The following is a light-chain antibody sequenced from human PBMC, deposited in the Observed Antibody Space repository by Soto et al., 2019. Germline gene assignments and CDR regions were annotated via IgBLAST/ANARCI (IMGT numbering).Light chain of an antibody. J-gene: IGLJ1*01. CDR3: QFYDSSVSGYV. CDR1: SSDVGIYNY. V-gene: IGLV2-14*01. Sequence: QSALTQPASVSGSPGQSIAISCTGSSSDVGIYNYVSWYQQHPGKVPKIIIYEVTNRPSGVSNRFSGSKSGNTASLTISGLQDEDEADYYCQFYDSSVSGYVFGSGTKVTVL. CDR2: EVT.